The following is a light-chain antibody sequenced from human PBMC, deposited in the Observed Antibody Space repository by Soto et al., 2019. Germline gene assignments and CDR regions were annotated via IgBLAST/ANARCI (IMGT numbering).Light chain of an antibody. CDR2: DVN. V-gene: IGLV2-11*01. CDR3: CSYAGSYIQYV. Sequence: QSALTQPHSVSGSPGQSVTLSCTGSSSDVGNYDYVSWYQQHPGMAPKLIIYDVNKRPSGVPDRFSGSKSGNTASLTISGLQADDEADYYCCSYAGSYIQYVFGTGTKVTVL. J-gene: IGLJ1*01. CDR1: SSDVGNYDY.